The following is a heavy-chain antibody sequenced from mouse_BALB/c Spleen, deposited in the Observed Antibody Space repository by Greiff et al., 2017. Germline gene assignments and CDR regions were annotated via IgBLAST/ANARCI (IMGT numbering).Heavy chain of an antibody. J-gene: IGHJ4*01. CDR1: GFTFSSYG. CDR2: INSNGGST. Sequence: EVQGVESGGGLVQPGGSLKLSCAASGFTFSSYGMSWVRQTPDKRLELVATINSNGGSTYYPDSVKGRFTISRDNAKNTLYLQMSSLKSEDTAMYYCARDAEAMDYWGQGTSVTVSS. CDR3: ARDAEAMDY. V-gene: IGHV5-6-3*01.